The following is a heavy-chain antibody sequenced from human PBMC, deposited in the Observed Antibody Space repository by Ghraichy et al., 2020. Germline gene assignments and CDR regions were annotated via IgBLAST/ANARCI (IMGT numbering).Heavy chain of an antibody. CDR2: IKSKTDGGTT. J-gene: IGHJ6*02. CDR3: TTAPTNEYYYGSGSTMDV. Sequence: GGSLRLSCAASGFTFSNAWMSWVRQAPGKGLEWVGRIKSKTDGGTTDYAAPVKGRFTISRDDSKNTLYLQMNSLKTEDTAVYYCTTAPTNEYYYGSGSTMDVWGQGTTVTVSS. CDR1: GFTFSNAW. V-gene: IGHV3-15*01. D-gene: IGHD3-10*01.